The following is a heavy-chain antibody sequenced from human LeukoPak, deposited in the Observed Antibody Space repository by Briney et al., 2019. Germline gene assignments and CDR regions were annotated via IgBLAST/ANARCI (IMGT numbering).Heavy chain of an antibody. V-gene: IGHV3-9*01. J-gene: IGHJ3*01. CDR3: AKDFPKAF. CDR1: GFTFDDYA. Sequence: PGGSLRLSCAASGFTFDDYAMHWVRQAPGKGLEWVSGISWNSGSIGYADSVKGRFTISRDNAKNSLYLQMNSLRAEDTALYYCAKDFPKAFWGQGTMVTVSS. CDR2: ISWNSGSI.